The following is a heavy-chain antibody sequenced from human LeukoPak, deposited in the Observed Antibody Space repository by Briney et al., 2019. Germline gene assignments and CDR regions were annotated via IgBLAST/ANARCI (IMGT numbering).Heavy chain of an antibody. J-gene: IGHJ4*02. Sequence: PGGSLRLSCAASGFTVSSDYISWVRQAPGKGLEWVSVIYSGGSTNYADSVRARFTISRDNSKNTVYLQMNSLRVEDTAVYCCARATLDNWGQGTLVTVSS. CDR2: IYSGGST. CDR3: ARATLDN. V-gene: IGHV3-53*01. CDR1: GFTVSSDY.